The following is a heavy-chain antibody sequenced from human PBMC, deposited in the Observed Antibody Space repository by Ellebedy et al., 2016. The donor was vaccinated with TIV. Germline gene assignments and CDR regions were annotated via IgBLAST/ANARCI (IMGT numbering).Heavy chain of an antibody. J-gene: IGHJ3*02. V-gene: IGHV3-23*01. CDR2: ISGSGDST. D-gene: IGHD2-8*02. CDR3: ARYGTGGYRGTFDI. CDR1: GFTFSSYA. Sequence: GESLKISCAASGFTFSSYAMRWVRQAPGKGLEWVSGISGSGDSTYYADSLKGRFTISRDISKNTLYLQMNSLRAEDTAVYHCARYGTGGYRGTFDIWGQGTMVTVSS.